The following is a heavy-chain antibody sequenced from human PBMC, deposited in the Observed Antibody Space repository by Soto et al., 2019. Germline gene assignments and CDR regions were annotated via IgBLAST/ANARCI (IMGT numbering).Heavy chain of an antibody. CDR3: ARGPGGPDGPGDF. CDR1: GFTFTSYA. Sequence: QVQLVQSGPEVKKPGASVKVSCKASGFTFTSYAMHWVRQAPGQRLEWMGWINAGNGNTKYSQKFQGRVTITRDTSASTAYMELSSLRSEDTAVYYCARGPGGPDGPGDFWGQGTLVTVSS. J-gene: IGHJ4*02. V-gene: IGHV1-3*01. D-gene: IGHD2-15*01. CDR2: INAGNGNT.